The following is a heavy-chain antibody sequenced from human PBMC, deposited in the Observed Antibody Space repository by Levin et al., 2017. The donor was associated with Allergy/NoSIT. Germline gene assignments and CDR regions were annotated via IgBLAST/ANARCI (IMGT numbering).Heavy chain of an antibody. Sequence: PGGSLRLSCAASGFTLSAYWTHWVRQAPGKELVWVSRINTDGSGTMYADFVKGRFTISRDNAKNTLYLQMNSLTAEDTAVYYCARRKGECSGGTCYFDSWGQGTLVAVSS. CDR1: GFTLSAYW. D-gene: IGHD2-15*01. J-gene: IGHJ4*02. CDR3: ARRKGECSGGTCYFDS. CDR2: INTDGSGT. V-gene: IGHV3-74*03.